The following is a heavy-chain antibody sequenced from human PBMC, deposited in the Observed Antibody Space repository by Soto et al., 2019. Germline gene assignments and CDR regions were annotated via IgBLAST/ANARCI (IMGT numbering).Heavy chain of an antibody. V-gene: IGHV3-74*01. CDR3: VCFECGRTAVVTAMEANGY. J-gene: IGHJ4*02. Sequence: VHLVASGGGLVQPGGSLRLSCAASGFTFSNYWMHWVRQSPGKGLVWVSRINSDETITSYADSVKGRFTISRDNAKNTRYLQMSSRRVEDTALYYCVCFECGRTAVVTAMEANGYWGQGTLVTVSS. D-gene: IGHD2-21*02. CDR1: GFTFSNYW. CDR2: INSDETIT.